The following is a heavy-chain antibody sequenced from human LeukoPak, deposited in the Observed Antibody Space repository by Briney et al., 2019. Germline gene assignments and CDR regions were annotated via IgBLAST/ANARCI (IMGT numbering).Heavy chain of an antibody. V-gene: IGHV4-59*01. J-gene: IGHJ4*02. CDR2: IYYSGST. CDR3: ASLYYDFWSGSYYFDY. D-gene: IGHD3-3*01. CDR1: GGSISSYY. Sequence: SETLSLTRTVSGGSISSYYWSWIRQPPGKGLEWIGYIYYSGSTNYNPSLKSRVTLSVDTSKNQFSLKLSSVTAADTAVYYCASLYYDFWSGSYYFDYWGQGTLVTVSS.